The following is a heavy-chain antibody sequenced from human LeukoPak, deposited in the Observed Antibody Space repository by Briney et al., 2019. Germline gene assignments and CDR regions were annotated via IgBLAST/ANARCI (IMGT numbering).Heavy chain of an antibody. V-gene: IGHV1-3*03. Sequence: WASVKVYCKASGGTFTSYAMHWVRQAPGRRLEWMGWINAGNGNTKYSQEFQGRVTITRDTSASTAYMELSSLRSEDMAVYYCARAGYYYDSSGYWALRYWGQGTLVTVSS. CDR3: ARAGYYYDSSGYWALRY. CDR2: INAGNGNT. D-gene: IGHD3-22*01. J-gene: IGHJ4*02. CDR1: GGTFTSYA.